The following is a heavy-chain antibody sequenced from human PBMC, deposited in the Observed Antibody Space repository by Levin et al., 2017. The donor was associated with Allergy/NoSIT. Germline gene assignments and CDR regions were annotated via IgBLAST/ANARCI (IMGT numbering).Heavy chain of an antibody. D-gene: IGHD5-12*01. CDR3: AGSGYGGWFDP. CDR2: IYYSGST. J-gene: IGHJ5*02. Sequence: SETLSLTCTVSGGSISSYYWSWIRQPPGKGLEWIGYIYYSGSTNYNPSLKSRVTISVDTSKNQFSLKLSSVTAADTAVYYCAGSGYGGWFDPWGQGTLVTVSS. V-gene: IGHV4-59*01. CDR1: GGSISSYY.